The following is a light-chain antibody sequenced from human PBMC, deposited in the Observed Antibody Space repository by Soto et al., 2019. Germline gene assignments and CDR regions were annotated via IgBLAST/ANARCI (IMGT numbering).Light chain of an antibody. Sequence: QSALTQPRSVSGSPGQSVTISCTGTSSDVGGYDYVSWYQQHPGKAPKLMIYDVSKRPSGVPDRFSGPKSGNTASLTISGLQAEDEADYYCCSHAGSYVVFGGGTKVTVL. J-gene: IGLJ2*01. CDR3: CSHAGSYVV. CDR1: SSDVGGYDY. CDR2: DVS. V-gene: IGLV2-11*01.